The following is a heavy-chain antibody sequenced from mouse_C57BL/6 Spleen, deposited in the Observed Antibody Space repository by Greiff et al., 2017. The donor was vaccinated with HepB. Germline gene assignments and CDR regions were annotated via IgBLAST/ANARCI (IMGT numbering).Heavy chain of an antibody. CDR2: IYPGSGST. V-gene: IGHV1-55*01. CDR1: GYTFTSYW. CDR3: ARREYGSFAY. D-gene: IGHD1-1*01. J-gene: IGHJ3*01. Sequence: VQLQQPGAELVKPGASVKLSCKASGYTFTSYWMHWVKQRPGRGLEWIGDIYPGSGSTNYNEKFKSKATLTVDTSSSTAYMQLSSLTSEDSAVYYCARREYGSFAYWGQGTLVTVSA.